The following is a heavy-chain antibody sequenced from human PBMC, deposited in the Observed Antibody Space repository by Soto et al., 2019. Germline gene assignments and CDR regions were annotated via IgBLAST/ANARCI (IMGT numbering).Heavy chain of an antibody. D-gene: IGHD2-2*01. V-gene: IGHV1-3*01. CDR2: INAGNGNT. CDR1: GYTFTSYA. Sequence: GASVKVSCKASGYTFTSYAMHWVRQAPGQRLEWMGWINAGNGNTKYSQKFQGRATITRDTSASTAYMELSSLRSEDTAVYYCARDRGFVVVPAAIPNWFDPWGQGTLVTVSS. CDR3: ARDRGFVVVPAAIPNWFDP. J-gene: IGHJ5*02.